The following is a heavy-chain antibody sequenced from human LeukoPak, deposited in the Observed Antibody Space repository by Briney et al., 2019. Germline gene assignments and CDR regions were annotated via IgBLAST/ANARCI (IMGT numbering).Heavy chain of an antibody. V-gene: IGHV3-7*01. D-gene: IGHD2-2*01. J-gene: IGHJ6*02. CDR2: IKQDGSEK. CDR3: ARDDCSTPTCFPYYYYGMDV. CDR1: GFTFSRFW. Sequence: GGSLRLSCAASGFTFSRFWMGWVRQAPGKGLEWVANIKQDGSEKYYADSVKGRFTISRDNAKNSLYLQMNSLRAEASAVYYCARDDCSTPTCFPYYYYGMDVWGQGTTVTVSS.